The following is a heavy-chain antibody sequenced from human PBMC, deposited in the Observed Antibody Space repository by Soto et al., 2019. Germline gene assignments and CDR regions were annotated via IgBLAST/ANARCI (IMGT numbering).Heavy chain of an antibody. CDR1: GGTFSSYA. D-gene: IGHD1-1*01. J-gene: IGHJ5*02. CDR3: ARDLRGCLQPTTGLFDP. Sequence: QVQLVQSGAEVKKPGSSVKVSCKASGGTFSSYAISWVRQAPGQGLEWMGGIIPIFGTANYAQKFQGRVTITADKSTSTSYMELSSLRSEDTAMYYCARDLRGCLQPTTGLFDPWGQGTLVTVSS. V-gene: IGHV1-69*06. CDR2: IIPIFGTA.